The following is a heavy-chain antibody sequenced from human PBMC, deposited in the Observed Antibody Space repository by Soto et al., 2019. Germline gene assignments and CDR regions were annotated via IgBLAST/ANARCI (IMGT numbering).Heavy chain of an antibody. CDR2: INPNSGGT. CDR1: GYTFTGYY. D-gene: IGHD3-10*01. Sequence: GASVKVSCKASGYTFTGYYMHWVRQAPGQGLEWMGWINPNSGGTNYAQKFQGWVTMTRDTSISTAYMELSRLRSDDTAVYYCARGTPSLLWFGESVNYYFDYWGRGTLVTVSS. V-gene: IGHV1-2*04. J-gene: IGHJ4*02. CDR3: ARGTPSLLWFGESVNYYFDY.